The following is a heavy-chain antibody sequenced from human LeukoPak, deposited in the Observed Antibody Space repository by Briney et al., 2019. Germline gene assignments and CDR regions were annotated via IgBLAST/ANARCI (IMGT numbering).Heavy chain of an antibody. CDR3: AKEFFGSGNYFNGVFDS. J-gene: IGHJ4*02. CDR1: GFTFSSCA. V-gene: IGHV3-23*01. D-gene: IGHD3-10*01. Sequence: PGGSLRLPCAASGFTFSSCAMSWVRQAPGKGLEWVSSIRGGGVNIQYAVSVKGRFTISRDNSNNTLHLQMNSLRVEDTAVYYCAKEFFGSGNYFNGVFDSWGQGALVTVSS. CDR2: IRGGGVNI.